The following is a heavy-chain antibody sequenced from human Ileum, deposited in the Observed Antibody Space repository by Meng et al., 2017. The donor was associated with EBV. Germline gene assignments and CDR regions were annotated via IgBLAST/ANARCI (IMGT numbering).Heavy chain of an antibody. CDR2: VYYAGST. CDR3: ARVGGSGFDSEFYFDF. Sequence: LAESGPALVRPAEALSPICAVSGGCIIATEYCWGCIRQPPGKGLEWSGSVYYAGSTFYNPFLRSRVTISVDKSNNQFSLKVSSVTAADTAVYYCARVGGSGFDSEFYFDFWGQGTLVTVSS. V-gene: IGHV4-39*07. J-gene: IGHJ4*02. D-gene: IGHD5-18*01. CDR1: GGCIIATEYC.